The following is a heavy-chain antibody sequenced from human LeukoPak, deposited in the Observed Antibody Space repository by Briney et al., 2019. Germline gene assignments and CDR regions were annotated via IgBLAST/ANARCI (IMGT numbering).Heavy chain of an antibody. V-gene: IGHV3-23*01. Sequence: GGSLRLSCAASGFTFTNYAMTWVRQAPGKGLEWVSAISGSGGSTYYADSVKGRFTISRDNAKNSLYLQMNSLRAEDTAVYYCTLAAAGIFDYWGQGTLVTVSS. J-gene: IGHJ4*02. CDR2: ISGSGGST. CDR3: TLAAAGIFDY. D-gene: IGHD6-13*01. CDR1: GFTFTNYA.